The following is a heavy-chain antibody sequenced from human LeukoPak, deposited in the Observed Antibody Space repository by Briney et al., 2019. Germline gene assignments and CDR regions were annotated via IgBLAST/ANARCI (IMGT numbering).Heavy chain of an antibody. CDR1: GFTFSSYA. J-gene: IGHJ4*02. V-gene: IGHV3-30-3*01. CDR2: ISYDGSNK. CDR3: ARDERVVGATLDY. Sequence: GGSLRLSCAASGFTFSSYAMHWVRQAPGKGLEWVAVISYDGSNKYYADSVKGRFTISRDNSKNTLYLQMNSLRAEDTAVYYCARDERVVGATLDYWGQGNLVTVSS. D-gene: IGHD1-26*01.